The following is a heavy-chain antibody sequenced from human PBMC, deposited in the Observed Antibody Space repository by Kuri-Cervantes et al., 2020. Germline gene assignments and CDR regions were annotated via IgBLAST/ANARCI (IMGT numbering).Heavy chain of an antibody. CDR3: ARGNSYYDYVWGGYRPDYYYYYYMDV. Sequence: GGSLRLSCAASGFTFDDYGMSWVRQAPGKGLEWVSGINWNGGSTGYADSVKGRFTISRDNAKNSLYLQMNSLRAEDTAVYYCARGNSYYDYVWGGYRPDYYYYYYMDVWGKGTTVTVSS. J-gene: IGHJ6*03. V-gene: IGHV3-20*04. D-gene: IGHD3-16*02. CDR1: GFTFDDYG. CDR2: INWNGGST.